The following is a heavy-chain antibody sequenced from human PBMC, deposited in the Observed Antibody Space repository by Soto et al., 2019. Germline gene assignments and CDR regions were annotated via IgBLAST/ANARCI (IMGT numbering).Heavy chain of an antibody. CDR3: ARQVVGVAVAD. Sequence: SETLSLTCRVSGDSISSSSHYWVWIRQPPGKGLEWIGNIYYTGTTDYNPSLKSRVTISVDTSKNQFSLNLKSVTAADTAVYYCARQVVGVAVADWGQGTQITVSS. D-gene: IGHD6-19*01. CDR1: GDSISSSSHY. CDR2: IYYTGTT. V-gene: IGHV4-39*01. J-gene: IGHJ4*02.